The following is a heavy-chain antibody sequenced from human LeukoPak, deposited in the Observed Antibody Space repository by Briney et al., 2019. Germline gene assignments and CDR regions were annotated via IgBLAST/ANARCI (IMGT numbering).Heavy chain of an antibody. Sequence: SSETLSLTCTVSGGSISSYYWSWIRQPPGKGLEWIGYIYYSGSTNYNPSLKSRVTISVDTSKNQFSLKLSSVTDADTAVYYCARVGSRWSWFDPWGQGTLVTASS. CDR3: ARVGSRWSWFDP. V-gene: IGHV4-59*01. CDR2: IYYSGST. J-gene: IGHJ5*02. D-gene: IGHD2-15*01. CDR1: GGSISSYY.